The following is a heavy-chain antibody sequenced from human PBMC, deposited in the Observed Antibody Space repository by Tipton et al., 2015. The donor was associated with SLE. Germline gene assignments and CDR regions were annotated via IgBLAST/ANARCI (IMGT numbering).Heavy chain of an antibody. CDR2: ISDGSST. Sequence: SGVIFSTLAMSWVRQAPGKGLVWVSRISDGSSTTYADSVRGRFTISRDNAKNSLYLQMNSLRAEDTAVYYCARPSTTVVPDYWGRGTLVTVSS. V-gene: IGHV3-74*03. J-gene: IGHJ4*02. CDR1: GVIFSTLA. CDR3: ARPSTTVVPDY. D-gene: IGHD3-10*01.